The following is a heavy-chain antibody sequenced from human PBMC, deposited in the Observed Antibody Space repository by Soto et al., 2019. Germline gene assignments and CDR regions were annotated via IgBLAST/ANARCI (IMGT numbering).Heavy chain of an antibody. D-gene: IGHD3-10*02. V-gene: IGHV1-69*13. CDR1: GGTFSDYA. J-gene: IGHJ4*02. Sequence: SVKVSCKASGGTFSDYAFSWVRQAPGQGLEWMGGIIPMFSSSSFAQKFQGRLTITADDSTSTAYMSLSSLGSADTAMYYCAKDIGFQQHLFVFDLWGPGTLVTVSS. CDR3: AKDIGFQQHLFVFDL. CDR2: IIPMFSSS.